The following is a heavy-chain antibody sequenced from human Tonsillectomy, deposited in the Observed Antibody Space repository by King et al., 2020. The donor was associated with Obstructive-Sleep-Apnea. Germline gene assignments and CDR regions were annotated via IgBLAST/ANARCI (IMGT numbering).Heavy chain of an antibody. CDR2: IIPIFGTA. CDR3: ARESSIAVAAVYYYYGMDV. V-gene: IGHV1-69*01. CDR1: GGTFSSYA. Sequence: QLVQSGAEVKKPGSSVKVSCKASGGTFSSYAISWVRQAPGQGLEWMGGIIPIFGTANYAQKFQGRVTITADESTSTAYMELSSLRSEDTAVYYCARESSIAVAAVYYYYGMDVWGQGTTVTVSS. J-gene: IGHJ6*02. D-gene: IGHD6-19*01.